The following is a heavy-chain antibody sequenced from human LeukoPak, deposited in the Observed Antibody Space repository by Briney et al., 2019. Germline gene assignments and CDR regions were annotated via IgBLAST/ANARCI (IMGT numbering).Heavy chain of an antibody. D-gene: IGHD2-2*01. J-gene: IGHJ6*04. CDR3: ARRVGTSSPGGYYGMDV. Sequence: GESRRISCKGSGYSFTSYWISWVRQMPGKGLEWMGRIDPSDSYINYSPSFQGHVTISADKSISTAYLQWSSLKASDTAMYYCARRVGTSSPGGYYGMDVWGKGTTVTVSS. V-gene: IGHV5-10-1*01. CDR2: IDPSDSYI. CDR1: GYSFTSYW.